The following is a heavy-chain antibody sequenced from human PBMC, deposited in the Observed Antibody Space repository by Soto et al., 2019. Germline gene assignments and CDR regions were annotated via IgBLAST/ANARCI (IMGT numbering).Heavy chain of an antibody. CDR3: ARAGASMPYYYYGMDV. J-gene: IGHJ6*02. CDR1: GYTFTGYY. CDR2: INPNSGGT. D-gene: IGHD2-8*02. Sequence: ASVKVSCKASGYTFTGYYMHWVRQAPGQGLEWMGWINPNSGGTNYAQKFQGWVTMTRDTSISTAYMELSRLRSDDTAVYYCARAGASMPYYYYGMDVWGQGTTVTVSS. V-gene: IGHV1-2*04.